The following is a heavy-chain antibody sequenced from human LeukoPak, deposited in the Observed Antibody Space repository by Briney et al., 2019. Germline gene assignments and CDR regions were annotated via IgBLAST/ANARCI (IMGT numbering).Heavy chain of an antibody. CDR3: ARLSSGSYYGY. D-gene: IGHD1-26*01. CDR1: GYTFTSYY. CDR2: INPSGGST. J-gene: IGHJ4*02. Sequence: GASVKVSCKASGYTFTSYYMHWVRQAPGQGLEWMGIINPSGGSTSYAQKFQGRVTMTRDTSTSTVYMELSRLRSDDTAVYYCARLSSGSYYGYWGQGTLVTVSS. V-gene: IGHV1-46*01.